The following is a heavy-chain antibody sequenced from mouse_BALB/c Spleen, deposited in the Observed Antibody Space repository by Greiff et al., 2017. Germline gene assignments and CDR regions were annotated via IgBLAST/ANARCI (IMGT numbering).Heavy chain of an antibody. J-gene: IGHJ1*01. CDR1: GFTFSSYY. Sequence: EVHLVESGGGLVKLGGSLKLSCAASGFTFSSYYMSWVRQTPEKRLELVAAINSNGGSTYYPDTVKGRFTISRDNAKNTLYLQMSSLKSEDTALYYCARRTGTDWYFDVWGAGTTVTVAS. D-gene: IGHD4-1*01. CDR3: ARRTGTDWYFDV. V-gene: IGHV5-6-2*01. CDR2: INSNGGST.